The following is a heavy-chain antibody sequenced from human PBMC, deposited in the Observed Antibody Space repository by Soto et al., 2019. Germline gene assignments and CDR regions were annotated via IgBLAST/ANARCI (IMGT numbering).Heavy chain of an antibody. J-gene: IGHJ6*02. CDR1: GGSISTYY. Sequence: PSETLSRTCTVSGGSISTYYWTWIRQPPGKGLEWIGYISYSGSTNYNPSLKSRLTISLNTSKKHFSLKLSSVTAADTAVYYCARGTRPTQSYSYLYGMDVCGQGTTVTFSS. V-gene: IGHV4-59*01. CDR3: ARGTRPTQSYSYLYGMDV. CDR2: ISYSGST.